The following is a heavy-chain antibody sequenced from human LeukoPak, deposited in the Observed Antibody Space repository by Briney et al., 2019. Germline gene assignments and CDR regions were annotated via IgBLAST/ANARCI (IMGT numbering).Heavy chain of an antibody. Sequence: SETLSLTCTVSGGSISSYYWSWIRQPPGKGLEWIGYIYYSGSTNYNPSLKSRVTISVDTSKNQFSLKLSSVTAADTAVYYCARHLGYSGYDGFDYWGQGTLVTVSS. CDR2: IYYSGST. V-gene: IGHV4-59*08. D-gene: IGHD5-12*01. CDR3: ARHLGYSGYDGFDY. CDR1: GGSISSYY. J-gene: IGHJ4*02.